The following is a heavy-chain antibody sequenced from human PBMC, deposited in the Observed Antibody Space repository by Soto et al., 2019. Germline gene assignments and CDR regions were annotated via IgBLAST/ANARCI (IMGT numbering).Heavy chain of an antibody. CDR2: IYPGDSDT. CDR3: ARRTTSRYCSSTSCYSDAFDI. CDR1: GYSFTSYW. D-gene: IGHD2-2*01. V-gene: IGHV5-51*01. J-gene: IGHJ3*02. Sequence: GESLKISCKGSGYSFTSYWIGWVRQMPGKGLGWMGIIYPGDSDTRYSPSFQGQVTISADKSISTAYLQWRSLKASDTAMYYCARRTTSRYCSSTSCYSDAFDIWGQGTMVTVSS.